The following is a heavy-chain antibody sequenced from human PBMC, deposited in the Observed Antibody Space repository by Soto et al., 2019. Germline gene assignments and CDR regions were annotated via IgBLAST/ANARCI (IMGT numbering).Heavy chain of an antibody. Sequence: PGGSLRLSCAASGFAFSSYAMHWVRQAPGKGLEWVAVISYDGSNKYYADSVKGRFTISRDNSKNTLYLQMNSLRAEDTAVYYCARDNYYGSGKPYYGMDVWGQGTTVTVSS. J-gene: IGHJ6*02. CDR2: ISYDGSNK. D-gene: IGHD3-10*01. CDR3: ARDNYYGSGKPYYGMDV. V-gene: IGHV3-30-3*01. CDR1: GFAFSSYA.